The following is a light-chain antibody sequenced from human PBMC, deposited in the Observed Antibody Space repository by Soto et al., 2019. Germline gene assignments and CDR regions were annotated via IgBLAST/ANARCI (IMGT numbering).Light chain of an antibody. CDR3: QQYGSFPWT. Sequence: EVVLTQSPGTLSLSPGERATLSCRASQSVSNSYLAWYQQKPGQSPRLLINGASSRATGIPDRFGGSGSGTDFTLTISRLEPEDFAVYYCQQYGSFPWTFGQGTKVAFK. CDR1: QSVSNSY. J-gene: IGKJ1*01. V-gene: IGKV3-20*01. CDR2: GAS.